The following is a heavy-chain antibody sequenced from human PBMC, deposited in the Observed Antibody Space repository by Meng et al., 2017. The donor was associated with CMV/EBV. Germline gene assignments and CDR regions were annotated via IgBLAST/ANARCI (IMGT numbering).Heavy chain of an antibody. CDR2: ISYDGSNK. D-gene: IGHD2-2*02. CDR3: ARDSGAGLYCSSTSCYRSAYYYYGMDV. Sequence: GESLKISCAASGFTFSSYAMYWVRQAPGKGLEWVAVISYDGSNKYYADSVKGRFTISRDNSKNTLYLQMNSLRAEDTAVYYCARDSGAGLYCSSTSCYRSAYYYYGMDVWGQGTTVTVSS. CDR1: GFTFSSYA. V-gene: IGHV3-30*04. J-gene: IGHJ6*02.